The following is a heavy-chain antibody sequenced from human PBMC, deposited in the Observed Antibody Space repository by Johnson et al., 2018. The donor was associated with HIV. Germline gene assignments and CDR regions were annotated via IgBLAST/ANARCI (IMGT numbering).Heavy chain of an antibody. V-gene: IGHV3-20*04. CDR2: NNWNGGST. J-gene: IGHJ3*02. D-gene: IGHD2-15*01. CDR1: GSTVSNNY. CDR3: AGGYCSGGSCLSNAFDI. Sequence: VQLVESGGALVQPGGSLRLSCAASGSTVSNNYMSWVRQAPGKGPEWVSGNNWNGGSTGYADSVKGRFTISRDNAKNSLYLQMNSLRAEDTAVYYCAGGYCSGGSCLSNAFDIWGQGTMVTVSS.